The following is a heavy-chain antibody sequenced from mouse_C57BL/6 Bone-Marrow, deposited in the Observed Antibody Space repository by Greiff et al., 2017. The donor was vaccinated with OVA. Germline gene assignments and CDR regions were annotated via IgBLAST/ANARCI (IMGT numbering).Heavy chain of an antibody. CDR3: TLLYYGSSYPYWYFDV. D-gene: IGHD1-1*01. J-gene: IGHJ1*03. Sequence: EVQLKQSGTVLARPGASVKMSCKTSGYTFTSYWMHWVKQRPGQGLEWIGAIYPGNSDTSSNQKFKGKAKLTAVTSASTAYMELSSLTNEDSAVYYCTLLYYGSSYPYWYFDVWGTGTTVTVSS. CDR2: IYPGNSDT. V-gene: IGHV1-5*01. CDR1: GYTFTSYW.